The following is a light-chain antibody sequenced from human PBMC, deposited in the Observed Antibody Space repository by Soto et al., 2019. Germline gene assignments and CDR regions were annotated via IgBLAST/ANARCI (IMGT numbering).Light chain of an antibody. V-gene: IGLV2-14*01. J-gene: IGLJ1*01. CDR3: SAHTVSSALEV. CDR2: GIS. Sequence: QSALTQPASVSGSPGQSITISCTGTISDFVIYNYVSWYQQHPGKAPKLMLYGISNRPSGVSNRCSGAKSGNTAALTISGLQADDDEDDYCSAHTVSSALEVFGTGTKLTVL. CDR1: ISDFVIYNY.